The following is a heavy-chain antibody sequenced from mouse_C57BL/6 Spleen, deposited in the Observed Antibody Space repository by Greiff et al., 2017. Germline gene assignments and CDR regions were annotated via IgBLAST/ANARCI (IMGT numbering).Heavy chain of an antibody. Sequence: LVESGAELAKPGASVKLSCKASGYTFTSYWMHWVKQRPGQGLEWIGYINPSSGYTKYNQKFKDKATLTADKSSSTAYMQLSSLTYEDSAVYYCARRELDCPPAMDYWGQGTSVTVSS. CDR3: ARRELDCPPAMDY. CDR2: INPSSGYT. J-gene: IGHJ4*01. V-gene: IGHV1-7*01. CDR1: GYTFTSYW.